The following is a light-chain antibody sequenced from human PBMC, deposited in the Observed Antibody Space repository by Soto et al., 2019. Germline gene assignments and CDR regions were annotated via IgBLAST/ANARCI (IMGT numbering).Light chain of an antibody. J-gene: IGKJ5*01. CDR2: AAS. CDR1: QSISSY. CDR3: QQANSFPLT. V-gene: IGKV1-12*01. Sequence: DIHMTQSPSFLSESVGDRVIITCLVSQSISSYLDWYLQKPGKSPKLLIYAASSLQSGVPARFSGSGSGTDFTLNISSLQPEDFATYYCQQANSFPLTFGQGTRLEIK.